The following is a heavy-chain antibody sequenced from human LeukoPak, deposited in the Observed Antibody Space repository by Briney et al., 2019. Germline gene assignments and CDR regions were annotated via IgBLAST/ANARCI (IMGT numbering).Heavy chain of an antibody. Sequence: GGSLRLSCAASGFTVSNNYMSWVRQAPGKGLEWVSDISGSGDFTYYADSVKGRFTISRDNSKNTLYLQMNSLRAEDTAVYYCARGWSGRSFDYWGQGTLVTVSS. J-gene: IGHJ4*02. D-gene: IGHD1-26*01. CDR1: GFTVSNNY. CDR2: ISGSGDFT. CDR3: ARGWSGRSFDY. V-gene: IGHV3-66*01.